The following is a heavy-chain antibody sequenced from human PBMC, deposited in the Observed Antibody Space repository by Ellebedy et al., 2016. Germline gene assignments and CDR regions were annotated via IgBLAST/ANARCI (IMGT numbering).Heavy chain of an antibody. CDR1: GFTFSSYA. V-gene: IGHV3-23*01. CDR3: AKGFTVAVWYYFDY. Sequence: GGSLRLXXAASGFTFSSYAMSWVRQAPGKGLEWVSAISGSGDSTYYAGSVKGRFTVSRDNSKNTLSLQMNSLRAEDTAVYYCAKGFTVAVWYYFDYWGQGTLVTVSS. D-gene: IGHD6-19*01. J-gene: IGHJ4*02. CDR2: ISGSGDST.